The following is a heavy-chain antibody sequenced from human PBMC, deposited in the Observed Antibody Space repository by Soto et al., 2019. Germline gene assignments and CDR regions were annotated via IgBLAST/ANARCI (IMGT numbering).Heavy chain of an antibody. CDR3: ASGGVAGAGTYYNDV. Sequence: EVRLVESGGGLVQPGGSLRLSCAASGFTFNTYWMHSVRQAPGKGLVWVSRINNDASSTSYADSVKGRLTVSRDNAKNTLYLHLYNLRAEDAAVSYCASGGVAGAGTYYNDVWGRGTLVTVSS. CDR2: INNDASST. D-gene: IGHD3-10*01. V-gene: IGHV3-74*01. J-gene: IGHJ4*02. CDR1: GFTFNTYW.